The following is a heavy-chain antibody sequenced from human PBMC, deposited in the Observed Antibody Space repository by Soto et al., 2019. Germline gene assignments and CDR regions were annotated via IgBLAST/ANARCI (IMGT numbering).Heavy chain of an antibody. J-gene: IGHJ4*02. CDR2: ILNDGSNK. V-gene: IGHV3-30*18. CDR1: GFTFSSYG. D-gene: IGHD3-22*01. CDR3: AKEWVYDSSGWSFDY. Sequence: QVQLVESGGGVVQPGRSLRLSCAASGFTFSSYGMHWVRQAPGKGLEWVAVILNDGSNKYYADSVKGRFTISRDNSKNTLYLQMNSLRAEDTAVSYCAKEWVYDSSGWSFDYWGQGTLVTVSS.